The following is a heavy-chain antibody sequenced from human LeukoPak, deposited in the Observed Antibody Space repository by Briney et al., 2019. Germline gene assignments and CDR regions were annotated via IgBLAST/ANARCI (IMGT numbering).Heavy chain of an antibody. CDR2: IYYSGST. CDR3: ARRGYRSSGYPLDY. J-gene: IGHJ4*02. CDR1: GGSISSSSYY. D-gene: IGHD3-22*01. V-gene: IGHV4-61*05. Sequence: SETLSLTCTVSGGSISSSSYYWSWIRQPPGKGLEWIGYIYYSGSTNYNPSLKSRVTISVDTSKNQFSLKLSSVTAADTAVYYCARRGYRSSGYPLDYWGQGTLVTVSS.